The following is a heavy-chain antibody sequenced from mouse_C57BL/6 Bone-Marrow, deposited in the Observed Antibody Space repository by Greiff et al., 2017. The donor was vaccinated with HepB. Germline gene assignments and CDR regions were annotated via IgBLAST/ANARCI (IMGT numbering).Heavy chain of an antibody. CDR1: GYTFTSYW. CDR3: ASYYYGSSYWYFDV. CDR2: IHPNSGST. Sequence: QVQLQQPGAELVKPGASVKLSCKASGYTFTSYWMHWVKQRPGQGLEWIGMIHPNSGSTNYNVKFKSKATLTVDKSSSTAYMQLSSLTSEDSAVYYCASYYYGSSYWYFDVWGTGTTVTVSS. V-gene: IGHV1-64*01. D-gene: IGHD1-1*01. J-gene: IGHJ1*03.